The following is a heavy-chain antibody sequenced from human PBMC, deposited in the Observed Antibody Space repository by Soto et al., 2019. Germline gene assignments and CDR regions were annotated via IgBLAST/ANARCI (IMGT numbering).Heavy chain of an antibody. D-gene: IGHD4-17*01. V-gene: IGHV1-46*01. CDR1: GYTFTSYY. Sequence: ASVKVSCKASGYTFTSYYMHWVRQAPGQGLEWMGIINPSGGSTSYAQKFQGRVTMTRDTSTSTAYLQLSSLRAADTAVYYCAMLKMTTIAFDSWGQGTMVTLSS. CDR2: INPSGGST. CDR3: AMLKMTTIAFDS. J-gene: IGHJ3*02.